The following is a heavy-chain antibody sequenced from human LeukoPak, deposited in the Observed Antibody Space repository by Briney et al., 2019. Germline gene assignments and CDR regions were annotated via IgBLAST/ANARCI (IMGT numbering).Heavy chain of an antibody. V-gene: IGHV3-48*04. CDR1: GFTFSSYS. J-gene: IGHJ3*02. CDR3: AKDESLGYCSSTSCYGAFDI. Sequence: GGSLRLSCAASGFTFSSYSMNWVRQAPGKGLEWVSYISSSSSTIYYADSVKGRFTISRDNAKNSLYLQMNSLRAEDMALYYCAKDESLGYCSSTSCYGAFDIWGQGTMVTVSS. CDR2: ISSSSSTI. D-gene: IGHD2-2*01.